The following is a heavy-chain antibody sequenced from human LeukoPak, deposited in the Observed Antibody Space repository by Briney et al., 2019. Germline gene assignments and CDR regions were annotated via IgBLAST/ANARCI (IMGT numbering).Heavy chain of an antibody. CDR2: IYYSGST. D-gene: IGHD1-14*01. V-gene: IGHV4-61*05. Sequence: PSETLSLTCTVSGGSISSSSYYWGWIRQPPGKGLEWIGYIYYSGSTNYNPSLKSRVTISVDTSKNQFSLKLSSVTAADTAVYYCARASWDPQNINRPYYYYYGMDVWGQGTTVTVSS. J-gene: IGHJ6*02. CDR1: GGSISSSSYY. CDR3: ARASWDPQNINRPYYYYYGMDV.